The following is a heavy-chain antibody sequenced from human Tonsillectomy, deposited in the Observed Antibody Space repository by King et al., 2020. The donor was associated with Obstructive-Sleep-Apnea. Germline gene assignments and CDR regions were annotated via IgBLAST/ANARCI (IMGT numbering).Heavy chain of an antibody. CDR1: GFTFSSYW. D-gene: IGHD6-13*01. CDR2: IKQDGSEK. V-gene: IGHV3-7*01. CDR3: ARDVRGSSWYYYYYYYYGMDV. J-gene: IGHJ6*02. Sequence: VQLVESGGGLVQPGGSLRLSCAASGFTFSSYWMSWVRQAPGKGLEWVANIKQDGSEKYYVDSVKGRFTISRDNAKNSLYLQMNSLRAEDTAVYYCARDVRGSSWYYYYYYYYGMDVWGQGTTVTVSS.